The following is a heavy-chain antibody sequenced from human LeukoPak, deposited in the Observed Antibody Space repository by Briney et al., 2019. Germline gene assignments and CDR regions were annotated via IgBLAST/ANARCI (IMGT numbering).Heavy chain of an antibody. Sequence: GGSLRLSCAASGFTFSSYAMSWVRQAPGKGLEWVSAISGSGGSTYYADSVKGRFTIPRDNSKNTLYLQMNSLRAEDTAVYYCAKPLGSSIAGYWGQGTLVTVSS. D-gene: IGHD6-6*01. CDR1: GFTFSSYA. CDR2: ISGSGGST. V-gene: IGHV3-23*01. CDR3: AKPLGSSIAGY. J-gene: IGHJ4*02.